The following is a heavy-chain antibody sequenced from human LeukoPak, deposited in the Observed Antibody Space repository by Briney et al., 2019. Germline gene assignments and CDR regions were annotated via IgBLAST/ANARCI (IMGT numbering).Heavy chain of an antibody. J-gene: IGHJ4*02. CDR3: AKAPWGLYDSSGYYYFH. CDR2: ISYDGSNK. V-gene: IGHV3-30*18. Sequence: GSLRLSCAASGLTFSSYGMHWVRQAPGKGLEWVAVISYDGSNKYYADSVKGRFTISRDNSKNTLYLQMNSLRAEDTAVYYCAKAPWGLYDSSGYYYFHWGQGTLVTVSS. CDR1: GLTFSSYG. D-gene: IGHD3-22*01.